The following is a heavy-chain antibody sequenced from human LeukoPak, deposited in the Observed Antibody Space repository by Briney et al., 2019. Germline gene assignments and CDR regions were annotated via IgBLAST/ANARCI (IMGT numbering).Heavy chain of an antibody. CDR1: GGSISSSSYY. CDR2: IYYSGST. J-gene: IGHJ5*02. V-gene: IGHV4-39*01. CDR3: ARSLAGRWFDP. D-gene: IGHD3-16*01. Sequence: PPETLSLTCTVSGGSISSSSYYWGWIRQPPGKGLEWIGSIYYSGSTYYNPSLKSRVTISVDTSKNQFSLKLSSVTAADTAVYYCARSLAGRWFDPWGQGTLVTVSS.